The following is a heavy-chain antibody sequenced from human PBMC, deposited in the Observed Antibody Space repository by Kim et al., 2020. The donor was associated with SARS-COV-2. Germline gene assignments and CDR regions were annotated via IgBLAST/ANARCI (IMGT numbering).Heavy chain of an antibody. D-gene: IGHD2-15*01. Sequence: SVKVSCKASGGTFSSYAISWVRQAPGQGLEWMGRIIPILGIANYAQKFQGRVTITADKSTSTAYMELSSLRSEDTAVYYCASRARDIVDNNHPYYYYYMDVWGKGTTVTVSS. CDR3: ASRARDIVDNNHPYYYYYMDV. J-gene: IGHJ6*03. CDR1: GGTFSSYA. V-gene: IGHV1-69*04. CDR2: IIPILGIA.